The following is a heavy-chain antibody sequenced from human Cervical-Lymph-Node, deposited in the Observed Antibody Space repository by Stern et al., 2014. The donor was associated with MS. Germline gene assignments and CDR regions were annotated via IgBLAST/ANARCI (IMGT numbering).Heavy chain of an antibody. CDR2: IIPMFGTS. Sequence: QVQLVQSGAEVKKPGSSVKVSCKASGGTFSISTISWVRQAPGQGLEWMGGIIPMFGTSNYAQKFPGRVTTIADESTNTAYLELTRLTSEDTAVYFCAVDQGGIAVYWGQGTLVTVSS. D-gene: IGHD6-19*01. CDR1: GGTFSIST. V-gene: IGHV1-69*01. J-gene: IGHJ4*02. CDR3: AVDQGGIAVY.